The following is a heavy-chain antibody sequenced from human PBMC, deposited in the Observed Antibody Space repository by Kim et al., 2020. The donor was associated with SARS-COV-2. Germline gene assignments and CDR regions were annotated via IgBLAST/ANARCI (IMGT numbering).Heavy chain of an antibody. J-gene: IGHJ4*02. D-gene: IGHD3-3*02. CDR2: ST. CDR3: ARGIRAVFDC. V-gene: IGHV4-31*02. Sequence: STYSTPSLKSRVTISVDTSKNQFSLSLSSVTAAYTAVYCCARGIRAVFDCWGQGALVTVSS.